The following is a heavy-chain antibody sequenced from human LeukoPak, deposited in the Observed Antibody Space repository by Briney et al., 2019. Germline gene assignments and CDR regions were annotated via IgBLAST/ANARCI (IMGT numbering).Heavy chain of an antibody. CDR3: AREKIASSGNNWFDP. CDR1: GFTFSSYA. Sequence: PGASLRLSCAASGFTFSSYAMSWVRQAPGKGLDWVAVISFDSNNKYYADSVRGRFTISRDNSKNTLYLQINSLRSEDTALYYCAREKIASSGNNWFDPWGQGTLVTVSS. CDR2: ISFDSNNK. D-gene: IGHD6-13*01. J-gene: IGHJ5*02. V-gene: IGHV3-30*04.